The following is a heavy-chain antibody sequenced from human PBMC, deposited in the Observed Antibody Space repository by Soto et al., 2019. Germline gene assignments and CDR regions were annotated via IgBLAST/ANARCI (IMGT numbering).Heavy chain of an antibody. CDR1: GYSISSGYC. Sequence: SETLSLTCAVSGYSISSGYCWGWIRQPPGKGLEWIGNIYHSGSTYYNPSLKSRVTISVDTSKNHFSLKLTSLTAADTAVYYCARHDYYDNSGYSTGYFDYWGQGAPVTVSS. J-gene: IGHJ4*02. CDR3: ARHDYYDNSGYSTGYFDY. CDR2: IYHSGST. V-gene: IGHV4-38-2*01. D-gene: IGHD3-22*01.